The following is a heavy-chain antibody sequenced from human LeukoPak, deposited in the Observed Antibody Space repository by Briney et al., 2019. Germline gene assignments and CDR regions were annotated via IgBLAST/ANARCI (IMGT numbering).Heavy chain of an antibody. CDR1: GFTFSDYS. V-gene: IGHV3-21*01. D-gene: IGHD2-2*01. CDR2: ISASSNYI. Sequence: GGSLRLSCAASGFTFSDYSMNWVRQAPGKGLEWVSSISASSNYIYYADSVKGRFTISRDNAKNSLYLQMSSLRAEDTAVYYCARDASTRCYLCEVDHWGQGTLVTVPS. J-gene: IGHJ4*02. CDR3: ARDASTRCYLCEVDH.